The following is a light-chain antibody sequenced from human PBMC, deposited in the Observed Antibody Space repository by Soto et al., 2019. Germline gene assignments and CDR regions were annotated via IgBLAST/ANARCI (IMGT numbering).Light chain of an antibody. CDR1: SSDVGSFNY. CDR2: EVT. J-gene: IGLJ1*01. Sequence: QSVVTQPASVSGSPGQSITISCTATSSDVGSFNYVSWYQHHPGKAPQLMLYEVTSRPSGVSTRFSGSKSGNTASLPIYGLQAEDEADYYCVSYAPSTTLDDFGSGTKVTVL. V-gene: IGLV2-14*01. CDR3: VSYAPSTTLDD.